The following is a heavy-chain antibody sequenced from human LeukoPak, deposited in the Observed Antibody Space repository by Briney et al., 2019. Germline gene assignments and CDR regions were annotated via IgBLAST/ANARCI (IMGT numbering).Heavy chain of an antibody. Sequence: SETLSLTCTVSGYSISSGYYWGWIRQPPGKGLEWIGSIYHSGSTYYNPSLKSRVTISVDTSKNQFSLKLSSVTAADTAVYYCAREEIAAAGTRYFDYWGQGTLVTVSS. CDR3: AREEIAAAGTRYFDY. J-gene: IGHJ4*02. CDR2: IYHSGST. V-gene: IGHV4-38-2*02. D-gene: IGHD6-13*01. CDR1: GYSISSGYY.